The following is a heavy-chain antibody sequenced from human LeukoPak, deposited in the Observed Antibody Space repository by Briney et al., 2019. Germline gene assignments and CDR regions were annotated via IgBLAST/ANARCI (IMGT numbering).Heavy chain of an antibody. D-gene: IGHD7-27*01. J-gene: IGHJ4*02. CDR2: IKPDSGDT. Sequence: ASVKVSCKASGYTFTDYYMHWVRQAPGQGLEWMGWIKPDSGDTHYVQKFQGRVTMTRDTSITTAYMELRLSSDDTAVYYCARFDQDWGTFDYWGQGTVVTASS. V-gene: IGHV1-2*02. CDR1: GYTFTDYY. CDR3: ARFDQDWGTFDY.